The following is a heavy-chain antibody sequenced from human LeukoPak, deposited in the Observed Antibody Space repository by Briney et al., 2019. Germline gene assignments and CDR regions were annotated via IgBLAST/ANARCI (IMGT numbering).Heavy chain of an antibody. V-gene: IGHV4-59*01. Sequence: SETLSLTCTVSGGSISSYYWGWIRQPPGKGLEWIGYIYYSGSTNYNPSLKSRVTISVDTSKNQFSLKLSSVAAADTAVYSCAGHRGSYREYFQHWGQGTLVTVSS. D-gene: IGHD1-26*01. CDR1: GGSISSYY. CDR2: IYYSGST. CDR3: AGHRGSYREYFQH. J-gene: IGHJ1*01.